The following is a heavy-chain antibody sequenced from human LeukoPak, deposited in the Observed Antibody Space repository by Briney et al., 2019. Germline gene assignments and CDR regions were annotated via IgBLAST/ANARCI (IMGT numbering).Heavy chain of an antibody. J-gene: IGHJ4*02. V-gene: IGHV1-8*01. CDR1: GYAFNIYD. CDR2: MNPDSGNT. Sequence: GASVRVSCKASGYAFNIYDINWVRQATGQGLEWMGWMNPDSGNTGFAQKFQGRVTMTRNTSITTAYMELSSLRFEGTAVYYCAVHLPGDYLDHWGQGTLVTVSS. CDR3: AVHLPGDYLDH.